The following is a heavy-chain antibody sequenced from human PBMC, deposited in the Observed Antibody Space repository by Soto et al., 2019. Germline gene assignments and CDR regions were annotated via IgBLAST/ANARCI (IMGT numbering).Heavy chain of an antibody. V-gene: IGHV4-39*01. CDR2: IYYSGST. J-gene: IGHJ4*02. CDR1: GGSISSSSYY. D-gene: IGHD3-16*01. CDR3: ARAKIVYDYIWGSHLVYFDY. Sequence: SETLSLTCTVSGGSISSSSYYWGWIRQPPGKGLEWIGSIYYSGSTYYNPSLKSRVTISVDTSKNQFSLKLSSVTAADTAVYYCARAKIVYDYIWGSHLVYFDYWGQGTLVTVSS.